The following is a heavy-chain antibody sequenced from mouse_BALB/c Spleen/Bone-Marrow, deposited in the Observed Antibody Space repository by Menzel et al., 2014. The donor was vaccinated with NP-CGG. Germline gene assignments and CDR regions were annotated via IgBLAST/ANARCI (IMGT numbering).Heavy chain of an antibody. CDR2: IFPGTGTT. V-gene: IGHV1S132*01. CDR1: GYTFTNYW. CDR3: ARYYYGSSDAMDY. Sequence: QVQLQQSGAELVKPGASVKLSCKTSGYTFTNYWIQWVKQRPGQGLGWIGEIFPGTGTTYYNEKFKGKATLTIDTSSSTAYMQLSSLTSEDSAVYFCARYYYGSSDAMDYWGQGTSVTVSS. D-gene: IGHD1-1*01. J-gene: IGHJ4*01.